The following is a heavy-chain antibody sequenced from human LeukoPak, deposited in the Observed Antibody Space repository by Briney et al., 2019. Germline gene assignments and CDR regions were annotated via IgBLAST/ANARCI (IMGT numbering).Heavy chain of an antibody. Sequence: ASVKVSCKASGYTFTTYGVSWVRQAPGQGLEWMGWISGYDGNKNYAQKLRGRVTMTTDTSTSTAYMDLRSLRSDDTALYYCARTVTTSFYYFDYWGQGTLVTVST. V-gene: IGHV1-18*01. CDR3: ARTVTTSFYYFDY. CDR1: GYTFTTYG. CDR2: ISGYDGNK. D-gene: IGHD4-17*01. J-gene: IGHJ4*02.